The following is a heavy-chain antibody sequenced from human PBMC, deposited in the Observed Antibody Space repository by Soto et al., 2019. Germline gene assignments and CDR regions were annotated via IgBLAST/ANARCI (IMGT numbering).Heavy chain of an antibody. J-gene: IGHJ4*02. CDR2: ITPVFGTT. D-gene: IGHD3-16*01. CDR1: GGLFSSFA. Sequence: QVHLVQSGPEVKKPGSSVKVSCKDSGGLFSSFAISWVRQAPGQGLEWLGGITPVFGTTNYAEKFQGRVTITADESTNTAYMELSSLGSGDTAMYYCARGGGPYVWFNEFWGQGTLVTVSS. CDR3: ARGGGPYVWFNEF. V-gene: IGHV1-69*01.